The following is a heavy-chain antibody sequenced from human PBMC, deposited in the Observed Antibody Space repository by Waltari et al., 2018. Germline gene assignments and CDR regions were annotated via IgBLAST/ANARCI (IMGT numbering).Heavy chain of an antibody. CDR2: SIPIFGTA. CDR1: GGTFSSYA. D-gene: IGHD3-3*01. Sequence: QVQLVQSGAEVKKPGSSVKVSCKASGGTFSSYAISWVRQAPGQGLEWMGGSIPIFGTANDEQKFQGRVTITTDESTSTAYMELSSLRSEDTAVYYCARDPWAWSGYSLRGMDVWGQGTTVTVSS. V-gene: IGHV1-69*05. CDR3: ARDPWAWSGYSLRGMDV. J-gene: IGHJ6*02.